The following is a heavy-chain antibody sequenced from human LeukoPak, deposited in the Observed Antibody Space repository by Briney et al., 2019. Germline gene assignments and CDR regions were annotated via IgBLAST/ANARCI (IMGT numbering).Heavy chain of an antibody. Sequence: SETLSLTCTVSGGSISNYYWSRIRQPPGKGLEWIGYISYSGSTNYNPSLTSRVAISLDTSKNQFSLKLSSVTAADTAVYYCARGVGATTSLLHWGQGTLVTVSS. CDR3: ARGVGATTSLLH. D-gene: IGHD1-26*01. V-gene: IGHV4-59*01. CDR1: GGSISNYY. CDR2: ISYSGST. J-gene: IGHJ4*02.